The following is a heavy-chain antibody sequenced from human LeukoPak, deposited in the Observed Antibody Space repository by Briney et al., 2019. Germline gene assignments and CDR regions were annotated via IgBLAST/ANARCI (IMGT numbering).Heavy chain of an antibody. V-gene: IGHV4-39*01. CDR2: IYSGNT. D-gene: IGHD3-3*01. CDR1: GVSISSSNSY. J-gene: IGHJ4*02. CDR3: ARGERITIFGVVILGGVNFDY. Sequence: SETLSLTCTVSGVSISSSNSYWGWIRQPPGKGLEWIGSIYSGNTYYNASLKSQVSISIDTSKNQFSLRLTSVTAADTAVYYCARGERITIFGVVILGGVNFDYWGQGTLVTVSS.